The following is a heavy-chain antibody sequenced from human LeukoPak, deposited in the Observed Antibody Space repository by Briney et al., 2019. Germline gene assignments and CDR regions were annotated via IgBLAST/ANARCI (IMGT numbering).Heavy chain of an antibody. CDR2: IYTSGST. CDR1: GGSISSYY. Sequence: PSETLSLTCTVSGGSISSYYWSWIRQPAGKGLEWIGRIYTSGSTNYNPSLKSRVTMSVDTSKNQFSLKLSSVTAADTAVYYWARDQGGGDYYDINWFDPWGQGTLVTVSS. V-gene: IGHV4-4*07. CDR3: ARDQGGGDYYDINWFDP. J-gene: IGHJ5*02. D-gene: IGHD3-22*01.